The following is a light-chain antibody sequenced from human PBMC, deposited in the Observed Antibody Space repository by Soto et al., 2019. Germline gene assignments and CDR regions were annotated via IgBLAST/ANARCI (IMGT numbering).Light chain of an antibody. V-gene: IGLV2-11*01. CDR3: CSYADGDIYL. CDR2: DVT. CDR1: GNDVGAYNY. J-gene: IGLJ1*01. Sequence: QSVLTQPRSVSGSPGQSVTISCTGTGNDVGAYNYVSWYQQHPGRPPKLTLYDVTKWPSGVPERFSGSKSGNTASLPISGLQAEDEADYFCCSYADGDIYLFGTATKVTVL.